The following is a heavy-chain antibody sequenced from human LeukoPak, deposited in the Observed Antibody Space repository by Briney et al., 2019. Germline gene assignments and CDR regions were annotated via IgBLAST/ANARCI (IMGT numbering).Heavy chain of an antibody. D-gene: IGHD6-6*01. CDR2: ISPNSGGT. V-gene: IGHV1-2*02. CDR3: ARTSIAARPLFDY. Sequence: GASVKVSCKASGYTFTGYYMYWVRQAPGQGLEWMGWISPNSGGTNYAQKFQGRVTMTRDTSISTAYMELSRLRSDDTAVYYCARTSIAARPLFDYWGQGTLVTVSS. J-gene: IGHJ4*02. CDR1: GYTFTGYY.